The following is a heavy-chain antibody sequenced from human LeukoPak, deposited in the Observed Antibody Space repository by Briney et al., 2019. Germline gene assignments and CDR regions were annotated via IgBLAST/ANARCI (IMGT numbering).Heavy chain of an antibody. V-gene: IGHV1-18*01. Sequence: ASVKVSCKASGYTFTSYGISWVRQAPGQGLEWMGWISAYNGNTNYAQKFQGRVTITRDTSASTAYMELSSLRSEDTAMYYCARSGRCSGGSCYSGDYWGQGTLVTVSS. CDR2: ISAYNGNT. J-gene: IGHJ4*02. CDR1: GYTFTSYG. D-gene: IGHD2-15*01. CDR3: ARSGRCSGGSCYSGDY.